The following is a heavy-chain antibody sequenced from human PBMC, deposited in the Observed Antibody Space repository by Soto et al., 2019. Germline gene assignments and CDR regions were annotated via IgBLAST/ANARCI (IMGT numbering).Heavy chain of an antibody. CDR1: GGTFSSYA. D-gene: IGHD6-6*01. Sequence: SVKVSCKASGGTFSSYAISWVRQAPGQGLEWMGGIIPIFGTANYAQKFQGRVTVTADESTSTAYMELSSLRSEDTAVYYCARDPPYSSLNWFDPWGQGTLVTVSS. CDR2: IIPIFGTA. V-gene: IGHV1-69*13. CDR3: ARDPPYSSLNWFDP. J-gene: IGHJ5*02.